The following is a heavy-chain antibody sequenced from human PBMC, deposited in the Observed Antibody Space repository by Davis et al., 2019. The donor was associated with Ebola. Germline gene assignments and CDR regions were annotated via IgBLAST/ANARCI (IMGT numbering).Heavy chain of an antibody. CDR2: INPSGGST. Sequence: ASVKVSCKASGYSFTSYYMHWVRQAPGQGLEWMGIINPSGGSTSYAQKFQGRVTMTRDTSTSTVYMELSSLRSDDTAVYYCARGLLWFGELLPHYYFDYWGQGTLVTVSS. CDR3: ARGLLWFGELLPHYYFDY. D-gene: IGHD3-10*01. J-gene: IGHJ4*02. CDR1: GYSFTSYY. V-gene: IGHV1-46*01.